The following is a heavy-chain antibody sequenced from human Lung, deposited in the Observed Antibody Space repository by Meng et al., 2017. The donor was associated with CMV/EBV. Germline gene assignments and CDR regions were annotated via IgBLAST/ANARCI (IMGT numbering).Heavy chain of an antibody. Sequence: SMKVSCKASGGTFSSYAISWVRQAPGQGLEWMGGIIPIFGRTHYAQKFQGRVTITTDDSTSTAYMELSSLSSEDTALYYCASYSYHFLGYCTPTNCQGSVQFDYWGQGSLVTVSS. CDR1: GGTFSSYA. J-gene: IGHJ4*02. CDR2: IIPIFGRT. V-gene: IGHV1-69*05. D-gene: IGHD2-2*01. CDR3: ASYSYHFLGYCTPTNCQGSVQFDY.